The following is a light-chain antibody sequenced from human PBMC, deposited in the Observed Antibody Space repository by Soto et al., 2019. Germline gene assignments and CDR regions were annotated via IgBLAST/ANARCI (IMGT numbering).Light chain of an antibody. CDR2: EVS. CDR3: SSYTSSSTV. J-gene: IGLJ1*01. CDR1: SSDVGGYNY. V-gene: IGLV2-14*01. Sequence: QSVLTQPASVSGSPGQSITISCTGTSSDVGGYNYVSWYQQHPGKAPKLMIYEVSNRPSGVSNRVSGSKSGNTASLTISGLQAEDEADYYCSSYTSSSTVFGTGTKLTVL.